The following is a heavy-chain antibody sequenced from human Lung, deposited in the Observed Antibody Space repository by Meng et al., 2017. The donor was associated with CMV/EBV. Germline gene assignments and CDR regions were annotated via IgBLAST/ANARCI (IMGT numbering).Heavy chain of an antibody. Sequence: TVRDYYMSWIRQAPGKGLEWISHISSSDITTYYADSVKGRFTISRDNTKNSLYLQMNSLRAEDTAIYYCARESRGYSYALPYDAFDIWGQGTMVTVSS. D-gene: IGHD5-18*01. CDR2: ISSSDITT. CDR3: ARESRGYSYALPYDAFDI. CDR1: TVRDYY. J-gene: IGHJ3*02. V-gene: IGHV3-11*01.